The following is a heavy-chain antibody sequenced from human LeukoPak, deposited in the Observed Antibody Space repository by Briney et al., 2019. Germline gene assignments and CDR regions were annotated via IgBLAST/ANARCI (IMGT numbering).Heavy chain of an antibody. CDR2: ISSGGTT. V-gene: IGHV3-23*01. Sequence: GGSLRLSCAASGFTIDSSAMSWVRQAPGKGLEWVSAISSGGTTYYADSVKGRFTISRDTSQSTLYLQMNSLRAEDTAVYYCAKDWASGNYFDYWGQGTLVTVSS. CDR3: AKDWASGNYFDY. D-gene: IGHD1-14*01. J-gene: IGHJ4*02. CDR1: GFTIDSSA.